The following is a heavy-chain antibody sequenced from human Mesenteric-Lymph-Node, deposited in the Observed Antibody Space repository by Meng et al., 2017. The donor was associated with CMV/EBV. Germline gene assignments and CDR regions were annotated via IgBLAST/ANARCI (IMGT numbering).Heavy chain of an antibody. Sequence: GESLKISCAASGFTFSSYSMNWVRQAPGKGLEWVSFISHSSSYIYYADSVRGRFTISRDNAKNSLYLQMNSLRAEDTAVYYCARNPSYYYGMDVWGQGTTVTVSS. J-gene: IGHJ6*02. V-gene: IGHV3-21*01. CDR3: ARNPSYYYGMDV. CDR1: GFTFSSYS. CDR2: ISHSSSYI.